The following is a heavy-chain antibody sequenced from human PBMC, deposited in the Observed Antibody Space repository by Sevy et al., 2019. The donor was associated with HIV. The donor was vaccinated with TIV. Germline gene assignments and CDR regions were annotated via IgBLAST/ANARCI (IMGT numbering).Heavy chain of an antibody. CDR1: GFTFSSYW. J-gene: IGHJ4*02. CDR3: ARGYCSSTSCYGSKYYFDY. CDR2: INSDGSST. D-gene: IGHD2-2*01. Sequence: GGSLRLSCAAAGFTFSSYWMHWVRQAPGKGLVWVSRINSDGSSTSYVDSVKGRFTISRDNAKNTLYLQMNSLRAEDTAVYYCARGYCSSTSCYGSKYYFDYWGQGTLVTVSS. V-gene: IGHV3-74*01.